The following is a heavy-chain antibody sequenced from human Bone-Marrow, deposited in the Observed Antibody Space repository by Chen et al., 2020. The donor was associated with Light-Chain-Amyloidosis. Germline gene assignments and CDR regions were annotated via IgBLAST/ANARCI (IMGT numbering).Heavy chain of an antibody. CDR2: IYPEDSDA. V-gene: IGHV5-51*01. Sequence: EVQLEQSGPEGKKPGESLKISCKGSGDTFPNYWIGWVRQVPGKGLEWMGVIYPEDSDARYSPSFEGKVTISADKSITTAYLQWRSLKASDTAMYYCARRRDGYNFDYWGQGTLVTVSS. J-gene: IGHJ4*02. CDR3: ARRRDGYNFDY. D-gene: IGHD5-12*01. CDR1: GDTFPNYW.